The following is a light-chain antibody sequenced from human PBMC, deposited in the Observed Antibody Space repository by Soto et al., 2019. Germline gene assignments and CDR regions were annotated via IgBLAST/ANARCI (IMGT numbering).Light chain of an antibody. CDR2: DAS. V-gene: IGKV3-11*01. CDR1: QSVSSY. CDR3: QQRSNWPRGIT. Sequence: PGAIATLSCRASQSVSSYLAWYQQKPGQAPRLLIYDASNRATGIPARFSGSGSGTDFTLTISSLEPEDFAVYYCQQRSNWPRGITFGQGTRLEIK. J-gene: IGKJ5*01.